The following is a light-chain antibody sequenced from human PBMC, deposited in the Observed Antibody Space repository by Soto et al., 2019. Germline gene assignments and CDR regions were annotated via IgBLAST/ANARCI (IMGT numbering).Light chain of an antibody. J-gene: IGKJ1*01. V-gene: IGKV1-5*03. CDR2: KAS. CDR1: HTISSW. Sequence: DIQMTQSPSTLSGSVGDRVTITFLSSHTISSWLAWYQQTPGKAPKLLIYKASTLKSGVPSRFSGSGSGTEFTLTISSLQPDDFATYYCQHYNSYSEACGQGTKGDIK. CDR3: QHYNSYSEA.